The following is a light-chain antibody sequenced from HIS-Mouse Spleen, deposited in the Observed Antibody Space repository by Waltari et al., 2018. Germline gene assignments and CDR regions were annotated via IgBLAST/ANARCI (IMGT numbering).Light chain of an antibody. V-gene: IGKV3-11*01. Sequence: EIVLTQSPATLSLPPGERATRSCRASQSVSSYLAWYQQKPGQAPRLPIYAASNRATGIPARFSGSGSGTDFTLTISSLEPEDFAVYYCQQRSNGITFGQGTRLEIK. CDR3: QQRSNGIT. J-gene: IGKJ5*01. CDR1: QSVSSY. CDR2: AAS.